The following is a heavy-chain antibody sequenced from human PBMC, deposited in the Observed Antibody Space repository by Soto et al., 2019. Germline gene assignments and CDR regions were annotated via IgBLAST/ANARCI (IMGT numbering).Heavy chain of an antibody. J-gene: IGHJ4*02. CDR2: ISTYSGNT. CDR1: GYTFSNYG. CDR3: ARDNTAIDFDY. D-gene: IGHD2-21*02. V-gene: IGHV1-18*01. Sequence: QVQLVQSGAEVKKPGASVKVSCKASGYTFSNYGISWVRQAPGQGLEWMGWISTYSGNTNYAQIVQGRVTMTTDSSASTAHMELRSLRSDDTAVYYCARDNTAIDFDYWGQGTMVTVAS.